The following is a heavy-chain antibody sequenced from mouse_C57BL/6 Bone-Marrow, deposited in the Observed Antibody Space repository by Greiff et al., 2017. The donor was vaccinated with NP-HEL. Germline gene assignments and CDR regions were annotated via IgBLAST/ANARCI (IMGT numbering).Heavy chain of an antibody. V-gene: IGHV10-3*01. CDR2: IRSKSSNYAT. J-gene: IGHJ1*03. Sequence: EVKLLESGGGLVQPKGSLKLSCAASGFTFNTYAMHWVRQAPGKGLEWVARIRSKSSNYATYYADSVKDRFTISRDDSQSMLYLQMNNLKTEDTAMYYCVSSDYYGRGYWYFDVWGTGTTVTVSS. CDR1: GFTFNTYA. CDR3: VSSDYYGRGYWYFDV. D-gene: IGHD1-1*01.